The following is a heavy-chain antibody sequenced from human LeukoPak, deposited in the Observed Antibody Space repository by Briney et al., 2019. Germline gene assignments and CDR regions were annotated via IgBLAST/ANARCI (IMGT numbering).Heavy chain of an antibody. CDR1: GGSISSYY. Sequence: PSETLSLTCTVSGGSISSYYWSWIRQPPGKGLEWIGYIYYNGSTNYNPSLKSRVTISVDTSKNQFSLKLSSVTAADTAVYYCASQDILTGYYNGGFDYWGQGTLVTVSS. CDR2: IYYNGST. D-gene: IGHD3-9*01. CDR3: ASQDILTGYYNGGFDY. J-gene: IGHJ4*02. V-gene: IGHV4-59*08.